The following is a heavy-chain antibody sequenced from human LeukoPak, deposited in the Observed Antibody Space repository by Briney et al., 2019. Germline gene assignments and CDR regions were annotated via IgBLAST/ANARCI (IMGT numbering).Heavy chain of an antibody. CDR1: GGSISSYY. Sequence: SETLSLTCTVSGGSISSYYWSWIRQPPGKGLEWIRYIYTSGSTNYNPSLKSRVTISVDTSKNQFSLKLSSVTAADTAVYYCARRRDGYKRSWYFDLWGRGTLVTVSS. CDR3: ARRRDGYKRSWYFDL. V-gene: IGHV4-4*09. D-gene: IGHD5-24*01. CDR2: IYTSGST. J-gene: IGHJ2*01.